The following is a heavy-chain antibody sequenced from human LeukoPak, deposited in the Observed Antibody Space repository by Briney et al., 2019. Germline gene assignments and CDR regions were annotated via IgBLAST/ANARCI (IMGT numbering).Heavy chain of an antibody. CDR2: IPDSAGTT. D-gene: IGHD6-13*01. CDR1: RFTFSNYA. Sequence: GGSLRLSCAASRFTFSNYAMTWVRQAPGGGLEWVSSIPDSAGTTYYADSVKGRFTISRDNSKNTLCLQMNSLRAEDTAVYYCAKGKISAADAIDSWGQGTLVTVSS. J-gene: IGHJ4*02. V-gene: IGHV3-23*01. CDR3: AKGKISAADAIDS.